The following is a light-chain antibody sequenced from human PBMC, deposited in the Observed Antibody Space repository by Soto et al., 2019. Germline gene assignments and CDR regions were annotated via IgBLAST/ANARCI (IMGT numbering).Light chain of an antibody. J-gene: IGLJ1*01. CDR2: EVT. V-gene: IGLV2-23*02. CDR3: CSYAGSGSFYV. CDR1: SSDVGTYNL. Sequence: QSLLTQPASVAGSPGQSITISCTESSSDVGTYNLVSWYQQHAGKAPKLMIYEVTKRPSGVSNRFSGSKSGNTASLTISGLQAEDGADYYCCSYAGSGSFYVFGTGTKVTVL.